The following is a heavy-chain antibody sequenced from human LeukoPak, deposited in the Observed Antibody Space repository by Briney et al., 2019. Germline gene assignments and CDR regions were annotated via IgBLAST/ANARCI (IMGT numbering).Heavy chain of an antibody. Sequence: SETLSLTCAVYGGSFSGYYWSWIRQPPGKGLEWIGEINHSGSTNYNPSLKSRVTISVDTSKNQFSLKLSSVTAADTAVYYCARSGEKPYWGQGTLITVSS. J-gene: IGHJ4*02. CDR3: ARSGEKPY. CDR2: INHSGST. CDR1: GGSFSGYY. D-gene: IGHD3-10*01. V-gene: IGHV4-34*01.